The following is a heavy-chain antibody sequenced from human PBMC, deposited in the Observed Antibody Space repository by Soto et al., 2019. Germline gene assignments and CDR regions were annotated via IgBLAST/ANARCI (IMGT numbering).Heavy chain of an antibody. CDR3: ASLAVAYVAFDI. CDR2: IIPILGIA. Sequence: QVQLVQSGAEVKKPGSSVKVSCKASGGTFSSYTISWVRQAPGQGLEWMGRIIPILGIAKYAQKFQGRVTITADTLRRAAYMERSSLRSEDTAVYYCASLAVAYVAFDIWGQGAMVTVSS. V-gene: IGHV1-69*02. D-gene: IGHD6-19*01. J-gene: IGHJ3*02. CDR1: GGTFSSYT.